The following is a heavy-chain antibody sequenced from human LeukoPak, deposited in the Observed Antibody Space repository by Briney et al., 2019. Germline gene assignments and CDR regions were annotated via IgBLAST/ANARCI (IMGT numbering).Heavy chain of an antibody. D-gene: IGHD1-1*01. CDR3: ARLGLEVGGPNWLDP. CDR1: GFSFSSNW. CDR2: IKRDGSQK. J-gene: IGHJ5*02. V-gene: IGHV3-7*01. Sequence: GGSLRLSCAAPGFSFSSNWMGWVRQAPGKGLEWVAHIKRDGSQKYYLDSVKGRFTISRDNAKNSLYLQMNSLRVEDTAVYYCARLGLEVGGPNWLDPWGQGTLVTVSS.